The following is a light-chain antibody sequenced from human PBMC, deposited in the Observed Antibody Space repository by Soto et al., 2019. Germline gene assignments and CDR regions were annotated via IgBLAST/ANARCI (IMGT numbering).Light chain of an antibody. V-gene: IGKV1-12*01. CDR2: DAS. Sequence: DIQMTQSPSSVSASVGDRVTISCRASQGINDCLAWYQQKPGKAPKLLIYDASYLQSGVPSRFSGSGSGTEFTLTISSLQPEDFATYFCQHGITFPLTCGGGTKVEIK. CDR1: QGINDC. J-gene: IGKJ4*01. CDR3: QHGITFPLT.